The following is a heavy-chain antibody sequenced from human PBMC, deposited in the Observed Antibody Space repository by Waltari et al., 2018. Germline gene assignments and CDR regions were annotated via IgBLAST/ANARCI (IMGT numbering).Heavy chain of an antibody. J-gene: IGHJ4*02. Sequence: EVQLSESGGGLVQPGGSLRLSCAASGFNLRSYALSWVRQAPGKGLEWVSTISGSAGSTYYADSVKGRLTISRDISKNTLFLQMNSLRAEDTALYSCAKDQYTSSRRGFDSWGQGTLVTVSS. D-gene: IGHD3-10*01. CDR1: GFNLRSYA. CDR2: ISGSAGST. CDR3: AKDQYTSSRRGFDS. V-gene: IGHV3-23*01.